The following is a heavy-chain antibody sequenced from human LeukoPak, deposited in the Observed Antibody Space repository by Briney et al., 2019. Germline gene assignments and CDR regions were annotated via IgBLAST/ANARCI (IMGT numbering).Heavy chain of an antibody. Sequence: SLKVSSTASGGTFSIYAISWVRQAPGQGLEWMAEIIPIFGTANYAQKLQGRVTITADESTSTAYMELSSLRSEDTAVYYCALCSGGSCYSAEYFQHWGQGTLVTVSS. V-gene: IGHV1-69*01. J-gene: IGHJ1*01. CDR3: ALCSGGSCYSAEYFQH. CDR1: GGTFSIYA. D-gene: IGHD2-15*01. CDR2: IIPIFGTA.